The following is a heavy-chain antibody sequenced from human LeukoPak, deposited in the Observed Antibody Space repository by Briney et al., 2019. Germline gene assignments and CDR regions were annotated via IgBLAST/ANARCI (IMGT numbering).Heavy chain of an antibody. CDR2: ISGSGGST. D-gene: IGHD5-18*01. Sequence: GGSLRLSCAGSGFTFSSYAMSWVRQAPGKGLEWVSAISGSGGSTYYADSVRGRFTISRDNSKNALYPQMNSLRAEDTAVYSCARRGYSYGFDYWGPGTLVTVSS. CDR1: GFTFSSYA. CDR3: ARRGYSYGFDY. V-gene: IGHV3-23*01. J-gene: IGHJ4*02.